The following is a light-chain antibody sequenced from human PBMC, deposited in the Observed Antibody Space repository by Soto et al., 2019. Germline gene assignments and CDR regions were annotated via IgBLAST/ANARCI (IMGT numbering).Light chain of an antibody. V-gene: IGKV3-20*01. CDR3: QQYGSSRAWT. CDR2: DAS. J-gene: IGKJ5*01. CDR1: QSVSSTY. Sequence: DIVLTQSPGTLSLSPGDRATLSCRASQSVSSTYLAWYQQKPGQAPRLLIYDASSRATGIPDRFSGSGSGTDFTLTISRLEPEDFAVYYCQQYGSSRAWTFGQGTRLEI.